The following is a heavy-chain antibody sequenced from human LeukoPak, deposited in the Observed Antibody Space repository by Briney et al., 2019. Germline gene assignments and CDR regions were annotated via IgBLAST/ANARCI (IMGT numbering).Heavy chain of an antibody. D-gene: IGHD2-2*01. CDR2: INPNSVGT. V-gene: IGHV1-2*02. CDR3: ARPTDCSSTSCNWFDP. J-gene: IGHJ5*02. CDR1: GYTFTGYY. Sequence: ASVKVSCKXSGYTFTGYYMHCVRQAPGQGLEWMGWINPNSVGTNSSPKFQGRVTMTRDTSISTAYMELSRLRSDDTAVYYCARPTDCSSTSCNWFDPWGQGTLVTVSS.